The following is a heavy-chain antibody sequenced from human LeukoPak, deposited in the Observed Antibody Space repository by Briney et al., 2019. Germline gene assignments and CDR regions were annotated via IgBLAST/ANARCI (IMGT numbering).Heavy chain of an antibody. CDR2: IIPIFGTA. V-gene: IGHV1-69*05. D-gene: IGHD2-21*02. CDR3: ASVPLAYCGGDWGCWFDP. Sequence: SAKVSCKASGGTFSSYAISWVRRAPGQGLEWMGGIIPIFGTANYAQKFQGRVTITTDESTSTAYMELSSLRSEDTAVYYCASVPLAYCGGDWGCWFDPWGQGTLVTVSS. J-gene: IGHJ5*02. CDR1: GGTFSSYA.